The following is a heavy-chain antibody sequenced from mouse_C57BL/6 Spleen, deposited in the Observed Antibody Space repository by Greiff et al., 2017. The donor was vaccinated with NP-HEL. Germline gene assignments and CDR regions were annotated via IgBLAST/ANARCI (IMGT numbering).Heavy chain of an antibody. V-gene: IGHV5-12*01. CDR1: GFTFSDYY. D-gene: IGHD4-1*01. CDR3: ARQNWDGENAMDY. Sequence: EVHLVESGGGLVQPGGSLKLSCAASGFTFSDYYMYWVRQTPEKRLEWVAYISNGGGSTYYLDTVKGRFTISRDNAKNTLYLQMSRLKSEDTAMYYCARQNWDGENAMDYWGQGTSVTVSS. J-gene: IGHJ4*01. CDR2: ISNGGGST.